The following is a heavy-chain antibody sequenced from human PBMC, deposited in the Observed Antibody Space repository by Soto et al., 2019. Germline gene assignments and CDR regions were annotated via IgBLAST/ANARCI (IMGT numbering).Heavy chain of an antibody. CDR1: GFTFGSYA. V-gene: IGHV3-23*01. CDR2: ISGSGGST. D-gene: IGHD3-16*01. Sequence: EVQLLESGGGLVQPGGSLRLSCAASGFTFGSYAMSWVRQAPGKGLEWVSAISGSGGSTYYADSVKGRFTISRDNSKNTLYLQMNSLRAEDTAVYYCAKLTGEPHYFDYWGQGTLVTVSS. CDR3: AKLTGEPHYFDY. J-gene: IGHJ4*02.